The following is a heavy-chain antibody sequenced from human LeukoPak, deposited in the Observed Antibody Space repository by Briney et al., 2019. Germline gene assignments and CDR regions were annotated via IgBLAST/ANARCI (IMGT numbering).Heavy chain of an antibody. D-gene: IGHD3-10*01. V-gene: IGHV3-23*01. Sequence: RTGGSLRLSCAASGFTFSSYDMSWVRQAPGKGLEWVSVISGSGGSTYYADSVKGRFTISRDNSKNTLYLQMNSLRAEDTAIYYCVKDLVTGSLDYWGQGTLVTVSS. CDR2: ISGSGGST. J-gene: IGHJ4*02. CDR3: VKDLVTGSLDY. CDR1: GFTFSSYD.